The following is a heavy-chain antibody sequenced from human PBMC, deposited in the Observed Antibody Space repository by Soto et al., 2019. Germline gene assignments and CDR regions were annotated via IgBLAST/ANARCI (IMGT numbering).Heavy chain of an antibody. CDR1: GSTVSSNY. J-gene: IGHJ6*02. Sequence: QPGGSLRLSCAVSGSTVSSNYMSWVRQAPGKGLECVSVIYRDGSTYSGDSVKGRFTISRDNSRNTLYLQMNSLTVDDTAVYYCARGRYGMDVWGQGTTVTVSS. CDR3: ARGRYGMDV. CDR2: IYRDGST. V-gene: IGHV3-53*01.